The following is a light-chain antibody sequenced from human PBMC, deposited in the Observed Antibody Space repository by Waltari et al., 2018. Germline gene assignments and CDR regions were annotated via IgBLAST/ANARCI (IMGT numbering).Light chain of an antibody. CDR3: QQYGSSSWT. CDR2: GAS. Sequence: ELVLTHSPGTLSLSPGASATLTCRASQSVSSSYLAWYQQKPGQAPRLLIYGASSRATGIPDRFSGSGSGTDFTLTISRLEPEDFAVYYCQQYGSSSWTFGQGTKVEIK. CDR1: QSVSSSY. V-gene: IGKV3-20*01. J-gene: IGKJ1*01.